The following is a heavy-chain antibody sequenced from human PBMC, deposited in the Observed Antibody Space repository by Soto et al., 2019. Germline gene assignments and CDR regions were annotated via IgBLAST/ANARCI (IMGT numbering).Heavy chain of an antibody. CDR1: GGTFSSYA. J-gene: IGHJ6*02. Sequence: QVQLVQSGAEVKKPGSSVKVSCKASGGTFSSYAISWVRQAPGQGLEWMGGIIPIFGTANYAQKFQGRVTITADESTSTAYMELSSLRSEDTAVYYCASSSGIQLWGRYYYGMDVWGQGTTVTVSS. CDR2: IIPIFGTA. CDR3: ASSSGIQLWGRYYYGMDV. V-gene: IGHV1-69*01. D-gene: IGHD5-18*01.